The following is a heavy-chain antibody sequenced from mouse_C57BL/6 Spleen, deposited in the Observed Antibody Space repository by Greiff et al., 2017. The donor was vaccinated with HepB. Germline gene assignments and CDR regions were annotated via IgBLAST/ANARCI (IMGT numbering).Heavy chain of an antibody. Sequence: VHVKQSVAELVRPGASVKLSCTASGFNIKNTYMHWVKQRPEQGLEWIGRIDPANGNTKYAPKFQGKATITADTSSNTAYLQLSSLTSEDTAIYYCASGRPQGYYFDYWGQGTTLTVSS. CDR1: GFNIKNTY. V-gene: IGHV14-3*01. CDR3: ASGRPQGYYFDY. CDR2: IDPANGNT. J-gene: IGHJ2*01.